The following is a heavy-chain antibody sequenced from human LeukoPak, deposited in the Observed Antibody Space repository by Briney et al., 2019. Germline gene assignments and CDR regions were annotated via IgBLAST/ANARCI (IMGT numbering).Heavy chain of an antibody. J-gene: IGHJ4*02. V-gene: IGHV6-1*01. Sequence: SQTLSLTCAISGDSVSSNSAAWNWIRQSPSRGLEWLGRTYYRSKWYNDYAVSVKSRITINPDTSKNQFSLQLNSVTPEDTAVYYCARVREPNLDDCGGDCWVYFGYWGQGTLVTVSS. CDR2: TYYRSKWYN. D-gene: IGHD2-21*02. CDR1: GDSVSSNSAA. CDR3: ARVREPNLDDCGGDCWVYFGY.